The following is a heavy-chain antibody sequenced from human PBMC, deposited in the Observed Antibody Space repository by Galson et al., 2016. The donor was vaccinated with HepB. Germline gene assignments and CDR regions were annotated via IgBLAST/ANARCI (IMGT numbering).Heavy chain of an antibody. V-gene: IGHV3-23*01. Sequence: SLRLSCAASGFTFSNYGMTWVRQAPGKGLEVVSSISRSGDSTDYADSVKGGFTISRDNSKNTLSLQMNSLTADDTAIYYCVQGSTAPAVWGKGTTVTVSS. CDR2: ISRSGDST. D-gene: IGHD1-26*01. CDR1: GFTFSNYG. CDR3: VQGSTAPAV. J-gene: IGHJ6*04.